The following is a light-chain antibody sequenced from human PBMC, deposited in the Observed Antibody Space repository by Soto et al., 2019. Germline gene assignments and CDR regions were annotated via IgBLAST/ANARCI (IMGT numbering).Light chain of an antibody. CDR3: QQYGSSPPA. Sequence: EIVLTQSPGTLSLSPGERAPPSCRASQSVSSSYLAWYQQKPGQAPRLLIYGASSRATGIPDRFSGSGSGTDFTLTISRLEPEDFAVYYCQQYGSSPPAFGQGTRLENK. CDR1: QSVSSSY. J-gene: IGKJ5*01. CDR2: GAS. V-gene: IGKV3-20*01.